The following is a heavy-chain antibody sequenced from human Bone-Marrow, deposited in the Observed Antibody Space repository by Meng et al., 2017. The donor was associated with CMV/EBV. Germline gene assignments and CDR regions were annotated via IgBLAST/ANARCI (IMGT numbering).Heavy chain of an antibody. CDR1: GYTFTGYY. Sequence: ASVKVSCKASGYTFTGYYMHWVRQAPGQGLEWMGWINPNSGGTNYAQKFQGRVTMTRDTSINTAYMELSSLTSDDTAMYYCGRGVGTSWFDPWGQGTLVTVSS. CDR2: INPNSGGT. D-gene: IGHD2-2*01. CDR3: GRGVGTSWFDP. J-gene: IGHJ5*02. V-gene: IGHV1-2*02.